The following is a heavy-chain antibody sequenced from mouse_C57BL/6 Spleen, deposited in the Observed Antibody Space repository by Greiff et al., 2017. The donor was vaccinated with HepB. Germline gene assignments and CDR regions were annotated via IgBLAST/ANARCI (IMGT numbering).Heavy chain of an antibody. V-gene: IGHV5-9-1*02. Sequence: EVMLVESGEGLVKPGGSLKLSCAASGFTFSSYAMSWVRQTPEKRLEWVAYISSGGDYIYYADTVKGRFTISRDNARNTLYLQMSSLKSEDTAMYYCTRVGTTVVTDYWGQGTTLTVSS. CDR2: ISSGGDYI. J-gene: IGHJ2*01. CDR3: TRVGTTVVTDY. D-gene: IGHD1-1*01. CDR1: GFTFSSYA.